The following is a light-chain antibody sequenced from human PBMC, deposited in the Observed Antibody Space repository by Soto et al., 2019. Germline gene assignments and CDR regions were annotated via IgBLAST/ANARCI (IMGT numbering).Light chain of an antibody. Sequence: QSVLTQPPSVSGAPGQRVTISCTGSSSNIGAGYDVHWYQQLPETAPKLLIYGNSNRPSGVPDRFSGSKSGTSASLAITGLQAEDEADYYCQSYDSSLSEVVFGGGTKVTVL. CDR1: SSNIGAGYD. J-gene: IGLJ2*01. CDR2: GNS. CDR3: QSYDSSLSEVV. V-gene: IGLV1-40*01.